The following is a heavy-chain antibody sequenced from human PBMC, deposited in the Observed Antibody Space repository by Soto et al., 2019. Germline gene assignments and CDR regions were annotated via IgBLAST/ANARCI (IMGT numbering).Heavy chain of an antibody. D-gene: IGHD3-16*01. CDR2: ISWNSGSI. Sequence: DVQLVESGGGLVQPGRSLRLSCAASGFIFDDYVMHWVRQAPGKGLEWVTGISWNSGSIGYADSVKGRFTISRDNAKNSLYLQMNSLRAEDTAFYYCAKEWGSGWFDPWGQGTLVTVSS. J-gene: IGHJ5*02. CDR3: AKEWGSGWFDP. V-gene: IGHV3-9*01. CDR1: GFIFDDYV.